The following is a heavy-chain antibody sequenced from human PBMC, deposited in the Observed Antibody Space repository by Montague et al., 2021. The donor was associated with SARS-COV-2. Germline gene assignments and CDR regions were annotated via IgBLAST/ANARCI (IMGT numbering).Heavy chain of an antibody. D-gene: IGHD5-24*01. CDR1: GGSSTNYF. CDR2: ITHTGNR. CDR3: ARGTGQQLVFSYVYYGMDI. J-gene: IGHJ6*02. Sequence: SETLSLTCAVYGGSSTNYFWTWIRQTPAKGLEWIGEITHTGNRDXNPSLKSRVILSVDKSKSQFSLKLTSVTAADTGAYYCARGTGQQLVFSYVYYGMDIWGQGTTVSVSS. V-gene: IGHV4-34*01.